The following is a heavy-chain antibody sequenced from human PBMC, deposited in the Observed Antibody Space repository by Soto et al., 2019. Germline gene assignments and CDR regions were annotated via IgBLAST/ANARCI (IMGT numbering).Heavy chain of an antibody. CDR2: ISSSGSTI. V-gene: IGHV3-11*01. CDR3: ARAAYYYDSSGYYYQGTPPDLRD. CDR1: GFTFSDYY. Sequence: GGSLRLSCAASGFTFSDYYMSWIRQAPGKGLEWVSYISSSGSTIYYADSVKGRFTISRDNAKNSLYLQRNSLRAEDTAVYYCARAAYYYDSSGYYYQGTPPDLRDWGQGTLVTVPQ. J-gene: IGHJ4*02. D-gene: IGHD3-22*01.